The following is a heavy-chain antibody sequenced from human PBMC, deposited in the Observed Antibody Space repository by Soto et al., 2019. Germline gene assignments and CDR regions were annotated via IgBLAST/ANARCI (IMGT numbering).Heavy chain of an antibody. CDR2: IYTSGST. D-gene: IGHD6-13*01. CDR1: GCSISSYY. J-gene: IGHJ2*01. Sequence: QVQLQESGPGLVKPSETLSLTCTVSGCSISSYYWSWIRQPAGKGLEWIGRIYTSGSTNYNPSLKSRVTMSVDTSKNQFSLKLSSVTAADTAVYYCAREAAACTTSHFWYFDLWGRGSLVTVS. CDR3: AREAAACTTSHFWYFDL. V-gene: IGHV4-4*07.